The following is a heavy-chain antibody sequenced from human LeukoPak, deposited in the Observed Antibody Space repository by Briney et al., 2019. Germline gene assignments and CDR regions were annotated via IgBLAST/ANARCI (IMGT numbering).Heavy chain of an antibody. J-gene: IGHJ6*02. D-gene: IGHD6-19*01. CDR3: ARDRLGQWATQTKYYYYYGMDV. CDR2: IIPIFGTA. CDR1: GGTFSSYA. Sequence: SVTVSCKASGGTFSSYAISWVRQAPGQGLEWMGGIIPIFGTANYAQKFQGRATITADESTSTASMELSSLRSEDTAVYYCARDRLGQWATQTKYYYYYGMDVWGQGTMVTVSS. V-gene: IGHV1-69*13.